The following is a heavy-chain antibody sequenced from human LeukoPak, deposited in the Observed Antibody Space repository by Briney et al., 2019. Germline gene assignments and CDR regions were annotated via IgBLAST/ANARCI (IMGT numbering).Heavy chain of an antibody. D-gene: IGHD4-17*01. J-gene: IGHJ4*02. CDR2: INAGNGNT. Sequence: ASVKVSCKASGYTFTSYGISWVRQAPGQGLEWMGWINAGNGNTKYSQKFQGRVTITRDTSASTAYMELSSLRSEDTAVYYCASPHDYGDYFDYWGQGTLVTVSS. V-gene: IGHV1-3*01. CDR3: ASPHDYGDYFDY. CDR1: GYTFTSYG.